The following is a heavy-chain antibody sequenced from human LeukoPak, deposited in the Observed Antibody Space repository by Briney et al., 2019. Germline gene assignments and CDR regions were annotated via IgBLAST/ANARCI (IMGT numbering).Heavy chain of an antibody. D-gene: IGHD3-10*01. CDR3: VRDGNRGYDMDV. CDR1: GFTLRYYQ. J-gene: IGHJ6*02. Sequence: GGSLRLSCATSGFTLRYYQMNWVRQAPGKGLEWVSYINVVNGAIYYADSAKGRFPISGDIATNSVYLQMNSLRAEDTALYYCVRDGNRGYDMDVWGQGTAVTVSS. CDR2: INVVNGAI. V-gene: IGHV3-48*01.